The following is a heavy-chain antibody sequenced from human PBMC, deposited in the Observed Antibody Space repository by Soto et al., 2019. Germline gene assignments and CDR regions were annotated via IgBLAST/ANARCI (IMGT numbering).Heavy chain of an antibody. V-gene: IGHV4-30-2*01. Sequence: TLYLTCAVSGGSIFSGGYSWSWIRQPPGKGLEWIGYICHSWSTYYNPSLKSRVTISVDRSKNQFSLKLSSVTAADTAVYYCARSGGGYCSSTSCYTNWFAPWGQGTLVTFSS. CDR1: GGSIFSGGYS. CDR2: ICHSWST. CDR3: ARSGGGYCSSTSCYTNWFAP. D-gene: IGHD2-2*02. J-gene: IGHJ5*02.